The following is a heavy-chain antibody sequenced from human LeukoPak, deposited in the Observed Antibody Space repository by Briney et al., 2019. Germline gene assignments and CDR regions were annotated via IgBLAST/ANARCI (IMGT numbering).Heavy chain of an antibody. J-gene: IGHJ4*02. CDR3: ARGAGWYEY. V-gene: IGHV4-59*01. CDR2: ISHSGST. CDR1: GGSISGYY. Sequence: SETLSLTCTVSGGSISGYYWSWLRQPPGKGLEWIAYISHSGSTNYNPSLKSRVTISKDTSKNQFSLRLSSVTAADTAVYHCARGAGWYEYWGQGTLVTVSS. D-gene: IGHD6-19*01.